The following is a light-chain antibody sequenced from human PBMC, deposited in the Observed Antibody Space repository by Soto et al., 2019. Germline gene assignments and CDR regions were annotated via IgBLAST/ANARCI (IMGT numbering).Light chain of an antibody. CDR1: QSISRY. Sequence: DIQMTQSPSSLSASVGDRITITCRASQSISRYLNWYQHKPGKAPKLLINAASSLERGVPSRFSGGGSGTDFTLNISSLQPDDFATYYCQQNYRATPWTFGQGTXV. CDR3: QQNYRATPWT. V-gene: IGKV1-39*01. J-gene: IGKJ1*01. CDR2: AAS.